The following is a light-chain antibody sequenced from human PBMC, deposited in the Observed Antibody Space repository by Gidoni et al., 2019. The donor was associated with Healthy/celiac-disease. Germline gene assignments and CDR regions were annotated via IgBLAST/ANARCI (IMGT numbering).Light chain of an antibody. V-gene: IGLV3-1*01. CDR2: QDS. J-gene: IGLJ2*01. CDR3: QAWDSSTGV. Sequence: SYELTQPPSVSVSPGQTARITCSGDKLGDKYARWYQQKPGQSPVMVIDQDSKRPSGIPERFSGSNSGNTATLTISRTQAMDEAYYYCQAWDSSTGVFGGGTNLSVL. CDR1: KLGDKY.